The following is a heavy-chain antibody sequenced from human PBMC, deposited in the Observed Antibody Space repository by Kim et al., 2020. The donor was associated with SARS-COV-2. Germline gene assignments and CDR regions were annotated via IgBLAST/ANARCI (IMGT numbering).Heavy chain of an antibody. CDR1: GFTFSGYG. J-gene: IGHJ4*02. V-gene: IGHV3-33*01. CDR3: ARDSDTSRQYSQLDC. D-gene: IGHD2-2*01. CDR2: IWYDGSKE. Sequence: GGSLRLSCATSGFTFSGYGMHWVRQAPGKGLEWVAVIWYDGSKEYYADFVKGRFNISRDNSKNTLYLQMNNLRAEDTAVYYCARDSDTSRQYSQLDCWGERTLVTVSS.